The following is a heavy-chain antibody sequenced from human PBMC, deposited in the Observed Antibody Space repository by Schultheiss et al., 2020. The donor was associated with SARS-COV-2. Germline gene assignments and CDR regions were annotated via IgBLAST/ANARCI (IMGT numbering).Heavy chain of an antibody. V-gene: IGHV4-59*01. CDR1: GGSISSYY. D-gene: IGHD6-6*01. Sequence: SETLSLTCTVSGGSISSYYWSWIRQPPGKGLEWIGYIYYSGSTNYNPSFKSRVTISVDTSKNQLSLKLSSVTAADTAVYYCARIGYTSWSIDDWGQGTLVTVSS. CDR3: ARIGYTSWSIDD. J-gene: IGHJ4*02. CDR2: IYYSGST.